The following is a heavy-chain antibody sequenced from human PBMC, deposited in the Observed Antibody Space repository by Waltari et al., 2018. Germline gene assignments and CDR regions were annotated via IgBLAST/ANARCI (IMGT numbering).Heavy chain of an antibody. J-gene: IGHJ4*02. CDR2: ISSSGLYI. CDR1: GLIFSDYN. V-gene: IGHV3-21*01. D-gene: IGHD2-21*01. CDR3: ATSIARGGHFDM. Sequence: HLVESGGGLVKPGGSLRLSCGASGLIFSDYNMNWVRQAPGKGLEWVSSISSSGLYIYYADSVRGRFIISRDNTGNALYLQMNSLRGEDTAVYYCATSIARGGHFDMWGQGTLVTVSS.